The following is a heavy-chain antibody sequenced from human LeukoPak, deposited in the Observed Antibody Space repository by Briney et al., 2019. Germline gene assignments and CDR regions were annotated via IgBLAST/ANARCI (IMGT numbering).Heavy chain of an antibody. D-gene: IGHD6-19*01. Sequence: GSLRLSCAASGFTFSSYAMHWVRQAPGKGLEWVAVISYDGSNKYYADSVKGRFTISRDNSKNTLYLQMNSLRAEDTAVYYCARDGPYSSGWYLGYWGQGTLVTVSS. V-gene: IGHV3-30-3*01. CDR2: ISYDGSNK. CDR3: ARDGPYSSGWYLGY. CDR1: GFTFSSYA. J-gene: IGHJ4*02.